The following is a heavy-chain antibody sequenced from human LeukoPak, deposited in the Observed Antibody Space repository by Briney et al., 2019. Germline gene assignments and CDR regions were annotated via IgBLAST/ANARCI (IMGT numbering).Heavy chain of an antibody. CDR1: GYTFTSYG. J-gene: IGHJ4*02. CDR3: ARDRGMVATLEFDY. CDR2: ISAYNGNT. V-gene: IGHV1-18*01. D-gene: IGHD5-12*01. Sequence: ASVKLSCKASGYTFTSYGISWVRQAPGQGLEWMGWISAYNGNTNYAQKFQGRVTITADESTSTAYMELSSLRSEDTAVYYCARDRGMVATLEFDYWGQGTLVTVSS.